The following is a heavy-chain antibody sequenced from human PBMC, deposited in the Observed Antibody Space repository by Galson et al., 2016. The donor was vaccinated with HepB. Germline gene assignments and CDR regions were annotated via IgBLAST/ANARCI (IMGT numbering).Heavy chain of an antibody. CDR3: TSPLGRGTYGYHYGVDV. CDR2: IKSKTDNGAT. D-gene: IGHD1-26*01. V-gene: IGHV3-15*01. Sequence: SLRLSCAGSGFTFNNAWMSWVRQAPGKGLEWVGRIKSKTDNGATDYAAPVEGRFSISRDDSKNILYLQMNSLITEDTAVYYCTSPLGRGTYGYHYGVDVWGQGTTVIVSS. CDR1: GFTFNNAW. J-gene: IGHJ6*02.